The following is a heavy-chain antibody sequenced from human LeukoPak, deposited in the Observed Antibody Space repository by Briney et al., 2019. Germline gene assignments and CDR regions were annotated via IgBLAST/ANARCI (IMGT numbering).Heavy chain of an antibody. Sequence: GGSLRLSCAASGFTFSSYSMNWVRQAPGKGLEWVSYISSSSSTIYYADHVKGRFTTSRDNAKNSLSLQMNSLRDEDTAVYYCARAQLYGSGSKGIDYWGEGTLVTVSS. CDR2: ISSSSSTI. CDR1: GFTFSSYS. D-gene: IGHD3-10*01. CDR3: ARAQLYGSGSKGIDY. J-gene: IGHJ4*02. V-gene: IGHV3-48*02.